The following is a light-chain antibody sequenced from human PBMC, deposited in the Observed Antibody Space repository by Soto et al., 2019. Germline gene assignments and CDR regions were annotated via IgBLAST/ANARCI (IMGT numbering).Light chain of an antibody. V-gene: IGKV3-15*01. CDR1: QSVSSN. CDR2: GAS. CDR3: QQYNNWPYT. J-gene: IGKJ2*01. Sequence: EIVMTQSPATLAVSPGERAALPCRASQSVSSNFAWSQQKPGQAPRLLIYGASSRAPGTPARFSGSGSGTEFTLTISSLQAEDLAVYYCQQYNNWPYTFGLGTKLEMK.